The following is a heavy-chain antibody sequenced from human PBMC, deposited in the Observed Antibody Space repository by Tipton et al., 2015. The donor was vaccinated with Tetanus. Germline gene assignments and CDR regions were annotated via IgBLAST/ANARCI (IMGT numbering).Heavy chain of an antibody. D-gene: IGHD1-1*01. V-gene: IGHV1-69*06. CDR3: ARGHRHDPKIFYAMDR. Sequence: QVQLVQSGAEVKKPGSSVKVSCKTSGGSFSTYITSWVRQAPGQGLEWMGGIIPIFGTITYARKFQGRVTITADKSTSPAYMELSSLSSEDTAVYYWARGHRHDPKIFYAMDRWGPGTTVTVSS. CDR2: IIPIFGTI. J-gene: IGHJ6*02. CDR1: GGSFSTYI.